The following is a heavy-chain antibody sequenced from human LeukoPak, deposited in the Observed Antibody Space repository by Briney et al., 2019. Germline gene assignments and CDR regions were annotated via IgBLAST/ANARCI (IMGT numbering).Heavy chain of an antibody. CDR3: ARDQGLGGYFDY. V-gene: IGHV3-21*01. Sequence: GGSLRLSCAASGFTFGSYSMNWVRQAPGKGLEWVSSISSSSSYIYYADSVKGRFTISRDNAKNSLYLQMNSLRAEDTAVYHCARDQGLGGYFDYWGQGTLVTVSS. CDR2: ISSSSSYI. J-gene: IGHJ4*02. CDR1: GFTFGSYS. D-gene: IGHD3-16*01.